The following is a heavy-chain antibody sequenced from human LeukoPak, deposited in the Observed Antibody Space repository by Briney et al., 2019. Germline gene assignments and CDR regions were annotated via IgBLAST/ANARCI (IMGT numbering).Heavy chain of an antibody. V-gene: IGHV3-33*08. CDR2: IWYDGSNK. D-gene: IGHD3-22*01. Sequence: GGSLRLSCAASGFTFSSYAMHWVRQAPGKGLEWVAVIWYDGSNKYYADSVKGRFTISRDNSKNTLYLQMNSLRAEDTAVYYCARQGYYYDSSALDYWGQGTLVTVSS. J-gene: IGHJ4*02. CDR1: GFTFSSYA. CDR3: ARQGYYYDSSALDY.